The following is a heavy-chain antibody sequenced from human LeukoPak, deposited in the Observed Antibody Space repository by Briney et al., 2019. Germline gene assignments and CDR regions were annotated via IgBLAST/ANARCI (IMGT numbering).Heavy chain of an antibody. CDR2: ISSSGSTI. J-gene: IGHJ5*02. D-gene: IGHD5-18*01. Sequence: GGSLRLSCAASGFTFSSYEMNWVRQAPGKGLEWVSYISSSGSTIYSADSVKGRFTISRDNAKNSLYLQMNSLRAEDTAVYYCARALIQLKARWFDPWGQGTLVTVSS. V-gene: IGHV3-48*03. CDR3: ARALIQLKARWFDP. CDR1: GFTFSSYE.